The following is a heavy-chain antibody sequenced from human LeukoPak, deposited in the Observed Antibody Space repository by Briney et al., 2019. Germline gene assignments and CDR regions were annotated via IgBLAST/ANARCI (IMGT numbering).Heavy chain of an antibody. Sequence: SVKVSCKASGGTFSSHAISWVRQAPGQGLEWMGRIIPIFGTANYARKFQGRVTITTDESTSTAYMELSSLRSEDTAVYYCAYCSGGSCSFPTEPDPWGQGTLVTVSS. J-gene: IGHJ5*02. CDR3: AYCSGGSCSFPTEPDP. D-gene: IGHD2-15*01. CDR1: GGTFSSHA. CDR2: IIPIFGTA. V-gene: IGHV1-69*05.